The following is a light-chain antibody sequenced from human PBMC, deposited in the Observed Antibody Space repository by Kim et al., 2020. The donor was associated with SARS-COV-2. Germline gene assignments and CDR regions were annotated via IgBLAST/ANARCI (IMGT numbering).Light chain of an antibody. V-gene: IGKV3-15*01. Sequence: EIVMTQSPAPLSVSPGERATLSCRASQSVSNNLAWYQHKPGQPPRLLIYGASTRATGVPARFSGSGSGTDFTLTVSSLQSEDFAVYYCHHYNDWPPGDTFGQGTKLEI. CDR1: QSVSNN. CDR3: HHYNDWPPGDT. CDR2: GAS. J-gene: IGKJ2*01.